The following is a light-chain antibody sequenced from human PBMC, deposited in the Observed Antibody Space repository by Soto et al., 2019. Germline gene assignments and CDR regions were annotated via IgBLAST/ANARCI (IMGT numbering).Light chain of an antibody. J-gene: IGKJ1*01. V-gene: IGKV3-15*01. CDR3: QHYSTWLWT. CDR1: QSVSSK. Sequence: EIVMTQSPATLSVSPGERATLSCRASQSVSSKLAWYQQKPGQGPRLLIYGASSRATGIPARFSGSGSGTEFTLTIRSLQSEDFAVYYCQHYSTWLWTFGQGTKVEMK. CDR2: GAS.